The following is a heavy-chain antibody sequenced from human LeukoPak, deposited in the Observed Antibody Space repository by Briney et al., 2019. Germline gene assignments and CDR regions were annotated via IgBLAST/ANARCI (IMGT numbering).Heavy chain of an antibody. CDR2: IYYSGTT. V-gene: IGHV4-39*07. CDR3: AKRSTWGLGSFDI. CDR1: GGSISSYY. D-gene: IGHD2-2*01. Sequence: SETLSLTCTVSGGSISSYYWGWIRQPPGKGLEWIGSIYYSGTTYYNPSLESRVTISIDASKNQFSLKLTSVAAADRAVYYCAKRSTWGLGSFDIWGQGTMVTVSS. J-gene: IGHJ3*02.